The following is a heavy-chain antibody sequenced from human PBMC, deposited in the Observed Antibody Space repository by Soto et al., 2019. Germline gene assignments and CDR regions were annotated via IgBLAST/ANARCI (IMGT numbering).Heavy chain of an antibody. Sequence: GESLKISCKASGYRFSSYWIGWVRQKPGKGLEWMGIISPDDSETKYSPSFQGQVIISVDRSINTVSLHWSSLKASDSAMYYCARASPGGSQGSQHDIWGQVTVATVSS. V-gene: IGHV5-51*01. CDR1: GYRFSSYW. CDR3: ARASPGGSQGSQHDI. J-gene: IGHJ4*02. D-gene: IGHD2-2*01. CDR2: ISPDDSET.